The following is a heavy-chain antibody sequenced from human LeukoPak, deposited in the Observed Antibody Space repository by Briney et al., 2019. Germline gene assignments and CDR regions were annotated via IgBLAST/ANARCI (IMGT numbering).Heavy chain of an antibody. Sequence: PSETLSLTCTVSGGSIRSSSYYWGWIRQPPGKGLEWIGSIYYSGTTYYNPSLKSRVTMSVDTSKNQFSLKLSSVTAADTAVYYCAREVPAAIFYYYYYYMDVWGKGTTVTISS. CDR3: AREVPAAIFYYYYYYMDV. J-gene: IGHJ6*03. CDR1: GGSIRSSSYY. CDR2: IYYSGTT. D-gene: IGHD2-2*01. V-gene: IGHV4-39*07.